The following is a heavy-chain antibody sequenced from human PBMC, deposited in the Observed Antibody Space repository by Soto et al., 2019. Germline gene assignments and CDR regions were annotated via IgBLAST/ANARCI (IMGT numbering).Heavy chain of an antibody. D-gene: IGHD6-13*01. CDR2: INSNSGGT. J-gene: IGHJ4*02. V-gene: IGHV1-2*02. CDR3: ARDVSGWSNPRYCFDY. CDR1: GSTVTGYC. Sequence: ASVKVSCKAAGSTVTGYCMHWVQKGPGQGLEWVGWINSNSGGTNYAQQCQGRGTMTRDTSISSAYIELSRLRSDDTAVYYCARDVSGWSNPRYCFDYWGQRTLVT.